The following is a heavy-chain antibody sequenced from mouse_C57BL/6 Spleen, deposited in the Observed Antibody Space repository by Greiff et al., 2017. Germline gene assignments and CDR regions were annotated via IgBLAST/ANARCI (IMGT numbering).Heavy chain of an antibody. CDR2: INPGSGGT. Sequence: VQLQQSGAELVRPGTSVKVSCKASGYAFTNYLIEWVKQRPGQGLEWIGVINPGSGGTNYNEKFKGKATLTADKSSSTAYMQLSSLTSEDSAVYFCARSIELRGYFDVWGTGTTVTVSS. D-gene: IGHD2-4*01. CDR3: ARSIELRGYFDV. V-gene: IGHV1-54*01. CDR1: GYAFTNYL. J-gene: IGHJ1*03.